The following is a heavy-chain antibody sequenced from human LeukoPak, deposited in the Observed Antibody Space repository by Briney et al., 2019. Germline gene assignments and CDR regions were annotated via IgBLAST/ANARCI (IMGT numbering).Heavy chain of an antibody. D-gene: IGHD2-8*01. V-gene: IGHV4-4*07. CDR2: IYSSGST. J-gene: IGHJ3*02. CDR3: ARLNGDGFDI. Sequence: PSETLSLTCTVSGGSLGGYYWYWIRQPAGKGLEWIGRIYSSGSTNYAPSLKIRVTMSIDTSKKHLSLKLNTVTAADTAVYYCARLNGDGFDIWGQGTKVTVSS. CDR1: GGSLGGYY.